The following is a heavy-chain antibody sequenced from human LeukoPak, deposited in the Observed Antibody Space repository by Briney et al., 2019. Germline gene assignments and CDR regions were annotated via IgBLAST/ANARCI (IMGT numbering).Heavy chain of an antibody. CDR3: TRGDYGYFN. CDR2: INTNNGDT. V-gene: IGHV1-2*02. D-gene: IGHD4-17*01. Sequence: ASVKVSCKASGYSFIGYYIHWVRQAPGQGLEWMGWINTNNGDTKYAQKFQGRITMIRDTSNSTAYMELSRLTSDETAVYYCTRGDYGYFNWGQGTLVTVSS. J-gene: IGHJ4*02. CDR1: GYSFIGYY.